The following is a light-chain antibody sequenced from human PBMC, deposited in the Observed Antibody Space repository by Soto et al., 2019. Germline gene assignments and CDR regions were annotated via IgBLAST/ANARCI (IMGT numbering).Light chain of an antibody. Sequence: IVMTKSPATLSVSPGERATLSCRASQTVSSNLAWYQQKPGQAPRLLIYDTSTRATGIPARFSGSGSGTEFTLTISSLQSEDFAVYYCQPYNNWPPLTFGGGTKVDIK. CDR3: QPYNNWPPLT. V-gene: IGKV3-15*01. J-gene: IGKJ4*01. CDR1: QTVSSN. CDR2: DTS.